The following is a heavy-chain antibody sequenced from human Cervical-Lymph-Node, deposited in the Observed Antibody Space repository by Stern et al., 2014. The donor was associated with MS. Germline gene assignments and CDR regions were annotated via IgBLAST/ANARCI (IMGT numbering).Heavy chain of an antibody. CDR2: TWYDGSNK. CDR3: ARDRWFRGGDNYGGSSLYWNFDL. D-gene: IGHD5-18*01. Sequence: QVQLVESGGGVVQPGRSLRLSCAASGFDFSLYGMHWVRQAPGKGLEWVAVTWYDGSNKYYVDSVKGRFTITRDNSRNTLFLQMNSLRADDTAIYYCARDRWFRGGDNYGGSSLYWNFDLWGRGTLVIVSS. CDR1: GFDFSLYG. J-gene: IGHJ2*01. V-gene: IGHV3-33*01.